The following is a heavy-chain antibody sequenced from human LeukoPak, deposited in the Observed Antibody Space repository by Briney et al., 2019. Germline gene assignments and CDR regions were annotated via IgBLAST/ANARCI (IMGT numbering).Heavy chain of an antibody. D-gene: IGHD4-17*01. CDR2: INHSGST. CDR3: ARVMTTVTTFKTYSYGMDV. V-gene: IGHV4-31*03. CDR1: GGSISSGGYY. J-gene: IGHJ6*02. Sequence: SQTLSLTCTVSGGSISSGGYYWSWIRQHPGKGLEWIGEINHSGSTNYNPSLKSRVTISLDTSKNQFSLRLSSVTAADTAVYYCARVMTTVTTFKTYSYGMDVWGQGTTVTVSS.